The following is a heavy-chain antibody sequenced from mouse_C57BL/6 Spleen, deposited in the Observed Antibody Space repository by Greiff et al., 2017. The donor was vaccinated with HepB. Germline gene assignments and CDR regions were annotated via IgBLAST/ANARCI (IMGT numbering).Heavy chain of an antibody. CDR3: ARVTTDDYYAMDY. CDR2: ISNGGGST. Sequence: EVQVVESGGGLVQPGGSLKLSCAASGFTFSDYYMYWVRQTPEKRLEWVAYISNGGGSTYYPDTVKGRFTISRDNAKNTLYLQMSRLKSEDTAMYYCARVTTDDYYAMDYWGQGTSVTVSS. D-gene: IGHD2-2*01. CDR1: GFTFSDYY. V-gene: IGHV5-12*01. J-gene: IGHJ4*01.